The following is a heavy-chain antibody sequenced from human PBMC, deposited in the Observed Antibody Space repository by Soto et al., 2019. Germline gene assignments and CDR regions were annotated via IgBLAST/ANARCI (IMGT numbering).Heavy chain of an antibody. J-gene: IGHJ1*01. V-gene: IGHV3-23*01. CDR2: IRGNGETA. D-gene: IGHD3-22*01. Sequence: GSLLLSCTGARVSFSTYDLSWLRQPPGKGLEWLSSIRGNGETAYYADSVKGRFTISRDNSKNTLYLQMNSLRVDDTAVYYCAKDLPRLWCHDSRPRHWGQGPLVTVSS. CDR1: RVSFSTYD. CDR3: AKDLPRLWCHDSRPRH.